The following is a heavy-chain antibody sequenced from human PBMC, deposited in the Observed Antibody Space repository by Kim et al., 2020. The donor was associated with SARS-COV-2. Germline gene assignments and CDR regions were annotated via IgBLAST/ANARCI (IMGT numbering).Heavy chain of an antibody. J-gene: IGHJ5*02. D-gene: IGHD4-17*01. V-gene: IGHV4-31*02. Sequence: KSRVTISVDTSKNQFSLKLSSVTAADTAVYYCARGGPTVTPKGKEAGFDPWGQGTLVTVSS. CDR3: ARGGPTVTPKGKEAGFDP.